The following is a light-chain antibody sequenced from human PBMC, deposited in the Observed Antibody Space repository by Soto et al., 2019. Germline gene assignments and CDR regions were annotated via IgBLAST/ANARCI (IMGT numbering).Light chain of an antibody. CDR3: QQRRSWPPTIT. J-gene: IGKJ5*01. CDR1: QSVSTY. Sequence: EIVLTQSPATLSLSPGEGATLSCRASQSVSTYLAWYQQRPGQAPRLLIYDASYRATDIPPRFSGSGSGTDFTLTISRLEPEDCAVYYCQQRRSWPPTITFGQGTRLDI. V-gene: IGKV3-11*01. CDR2: DAS.